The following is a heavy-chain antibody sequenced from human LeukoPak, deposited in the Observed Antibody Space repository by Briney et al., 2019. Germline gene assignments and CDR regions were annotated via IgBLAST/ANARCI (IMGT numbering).Heavy chain of an antibody. CDR2: IYHSGST. Sequence: SGTLSLTCAVSGGSISSSNWWSWVRQPPGKGLEWIGEIYHSGSTYYNPSLKSRVTISVDTSKNQFSLKLSSVTAADTAVYYCATTSYYYDSPDYWGQGTLVTVSS. CDR3: ATTSYYYDSPDY. J-gene: IGHJ4*02. CDR1: GGSISSSNW. D-gene: IGHD3-22*01. V-gene: IGHV4-4*02.